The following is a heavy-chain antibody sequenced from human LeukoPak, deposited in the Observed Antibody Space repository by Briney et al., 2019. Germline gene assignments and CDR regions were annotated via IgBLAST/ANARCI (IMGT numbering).Heavy chain of an antibody. D-gene: IGHD2-2*01. CDR1: GYSISSGYY. Sequence: PSETLSLTCTVSGYSISSGYYWGWIRQPPGKGLEWIGSIYHSGSTYYNPSLKSRVTISVDTSKNQFSLKLSSVTAADTAVYYCARDRYCSSTSCPQVYMDVWGKGTTVTVSS. V-gene: IGHV4-38-2*02. J-gene: IGHJ6*03. CDR2: IYHSGST. CDR3: ARDRYCSSTSCPQVYMDV.